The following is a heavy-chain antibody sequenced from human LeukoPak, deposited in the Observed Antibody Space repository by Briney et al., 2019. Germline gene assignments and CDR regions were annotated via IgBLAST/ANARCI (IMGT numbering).Heavy chain of an antibody. V-gene: IGHV4-59*11. D-gene: IGHD3-22*01. CDR3: ARGYYDSSGYSNPFDY. J-gene: IGHJ4*02. CDR2: ISYSGST. Sequence: SETLSLTCTVSGGSISSHYWNWIRQPPGKGLEWIGYISYSGSTNYNPSLKSRVTISEDTSKNQFSLKLSSVTAADTAVYYCARGYYDSSGYSNPFDYWGQGTLVTVSS. CDR1: GGSISSHY.